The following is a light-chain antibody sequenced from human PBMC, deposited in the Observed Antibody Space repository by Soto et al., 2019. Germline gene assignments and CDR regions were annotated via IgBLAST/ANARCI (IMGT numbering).Light chain of an antibody. J-gene: IGLJ2*01. V-gene: IGLV1-40*01. CDR2: GDN. Sequence: QLVLTQPPSVSGAPGQRVTIPCTGSSSNIGSFYDVHWYQQLPGTVPKLLIYGDNNRPSGVPDRFSGSKSGTAASLAITGLQAEDEADYYCQSYDNSLNHVVFGRGTKLTVL. CDR1: SSNIGSFYD. CDR3: QSYDNSLNHVV.